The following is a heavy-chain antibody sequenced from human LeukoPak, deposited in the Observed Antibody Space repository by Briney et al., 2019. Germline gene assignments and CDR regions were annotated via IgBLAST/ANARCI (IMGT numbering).Heavy chain of an antibody. CDR2: IYHSGST. CDR1: GGSFSGYY. J-gene: IGHJ6*03. CDR3: AHRSSSGHYYYYIDV. V-gene: IGHV4-34*01. Sequence: PSETLSLTCAVYGGSFSGYYWSWIRQPPGKGLEWIGEIYHSGSTNYNPSLKSRVTISVDKSKNQFSLKLSSVTAADTAVYYCAHRSSSGHYYYYIDVWGKGTTVTVSS. D-gene: IGHD6-6*01.